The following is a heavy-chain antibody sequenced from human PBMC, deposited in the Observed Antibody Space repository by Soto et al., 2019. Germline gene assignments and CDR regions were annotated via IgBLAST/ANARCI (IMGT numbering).Heavy chain of an antibody. CDR2: MNPNSGNT. D-gene: IGHD6-19*01. J-gene: IGHJ4*02. CDR1: GYTFTSYD. CDR3: ARGLGPQWLVLGDRRAENFDY. V-gene: IGHV1-8*01. Sequence: QVQLVQSGAEVKEPGASVKVSCKASGYTFTSYDINWVRQATGQGLEWMGWMNPNSGNTGYAQKFQGRVTMTRNTSISTAYMELSSLRSEDTAVYYCARGLGPQWLVLGDRRAENFDYWGQGTLVTVSS.